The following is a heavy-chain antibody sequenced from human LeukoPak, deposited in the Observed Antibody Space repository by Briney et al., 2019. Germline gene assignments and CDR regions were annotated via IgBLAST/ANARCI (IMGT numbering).Heavy chain of an antibody. J-gene: IGHJ4*02. CDR1: GYSFTRYG. CDR3: ARGDPYSSSWYQVLAFDY. V-gene: IGHV1-18*01. D-gene: IGHD6-13*01. Sequence: ASEKVSRDPYGYSFTRYGICWVPPAPEQRLEWMGWISAYNGNTNSAQTPQGRVTMTTDTSTSTAYMELRSLRSDDTAVYYCARGDPYSSSWYQVLAFDYWGQGTLVTVSS. CDR2: ISAYNGNT.